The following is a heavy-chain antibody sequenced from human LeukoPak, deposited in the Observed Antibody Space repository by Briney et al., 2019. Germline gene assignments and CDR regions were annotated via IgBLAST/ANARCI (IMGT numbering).Heavy chain of an antibody. D-gene: IGHD2-2*01. CDR2: INHSGST. CDR3: ARVVPAAGADY. J-gene: IGHJ4*02. V-gene: IGHV4-34*01. Sequence: SETLSLTCAVYGGSFSGYYWGWIRQPPGKGLEWIGEINHSGSTNYNPSLKSRVTISVDTSKNQFSLKLSSVTAADTAVYYCARVVPAAGADYWGQGTLVTVSS. CDR1: GGSFSGYY.